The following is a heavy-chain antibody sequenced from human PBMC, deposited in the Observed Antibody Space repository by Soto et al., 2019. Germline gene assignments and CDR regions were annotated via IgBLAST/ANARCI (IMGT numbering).Heavy chain of an antibody. J-gene: IGHJ3*02. D-gene: IGHD3-9*01. V-gene: IGHV3-48*02. CDR2: ISGSSRKYT. Sequence: GGSLRLSCVASGFTFSNYNMNWVRQAPGKGLEWVSHISGSSRKYTFYADSVRGRFTISRDDARNSVYLQLNSLRDEDTAVYYCVRDRDWAFDIWGQGTMVTVSS. CDR1: GFTFSNYN. CDR3: VRDRDWAFDI.